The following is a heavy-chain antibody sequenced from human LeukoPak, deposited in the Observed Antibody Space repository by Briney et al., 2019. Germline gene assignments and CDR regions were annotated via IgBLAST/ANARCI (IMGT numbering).Heavy chain of an antibody. J-gene: IGHJ3*02. D-gene: IGHD2-21*01. V-gene: IGHV3-53*01. Sequence: GGSLRLSCAASGFAVSNNYMTWVRQAPGKGLEWVSVLYSGGDTYYADSVKGRFTISRDNSKNTLYLQLNTLRAEDTAVYYCARYIPSCGGNCNDGFDIWGHGTMVTVSS. CDR1: GFAVSNNY. CDR2: LYSGGDT. CDR3: ARYIPSCGGNCNDGFDI.